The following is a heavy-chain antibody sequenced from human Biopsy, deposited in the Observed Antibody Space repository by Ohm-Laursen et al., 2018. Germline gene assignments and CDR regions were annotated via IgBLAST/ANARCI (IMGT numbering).Heavy chain of an antibody. CDR3: ARGDYFDSNGYFWFDP. J-gene: IGHJ5*02. D-gene: IGHD3-22*01. V-gene: IGHV4-59*01. CDR2: IYYSGTT. Sequence: SETLSLTCTVSGGSISSYYWNWIRQPPGKGLEWIGYIYYSGTTDYSPSLKSRVTISIGKSKNQFFLKLSSVTAEDTAVYYCARGDYFDSNGYFWFDPWGQGTLVTVSS. CDR1: GGSISSYY.